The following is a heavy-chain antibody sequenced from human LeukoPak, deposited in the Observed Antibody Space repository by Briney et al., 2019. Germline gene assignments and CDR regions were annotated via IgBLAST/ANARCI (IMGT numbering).Heavy chain of an antibody. CDR2: IYTSGST. CDR3: ARTPRVGAYSSSWYAFGP. J-gene: IGHJ5*02. V-gene: IGHV4-4*07. D-gene: IGHD6-13*01. Sequence: SETLSLTCTVSGGSISSYYWSWIRQPAGKGLEWIGRIYTSGSTNYNPSLKSRVTISVDTSKNQFSLKLSSVTAADTAVYYCARTPRVGAYSSSWYAFGPWDQGTLVTVSS. CDR1: GGSISSYY.